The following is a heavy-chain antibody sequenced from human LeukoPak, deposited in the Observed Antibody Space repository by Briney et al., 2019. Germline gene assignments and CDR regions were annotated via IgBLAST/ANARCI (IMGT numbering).Heavy chain of an antibody. CDR3: ATSSWFDP. Sequence: GGSLSLSCAASGFSFSSYWMHWVRQAPGKGLVWVSRINNGGSKTNYADSVKGRFTISRDNAKNTLYLQMNSLRAEDTAVYYCATSSWFDPWGQGTLVTVSS. CDR2: INNGGSKT. J-gene: IGHJ5*02. CDR1: GFSFSSYW. V-gene: IGHV3-74*01.